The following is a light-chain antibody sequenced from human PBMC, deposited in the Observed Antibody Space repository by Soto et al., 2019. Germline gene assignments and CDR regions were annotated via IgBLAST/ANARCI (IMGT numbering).Light chain of an antibody. Sequence: EIVMTQSPSTRPVSQGQRATLSCRASQSVSSNLAWYQQKPGQAPRLLIYGASTRATGIPARFSGSGSGTEVTLTISSLQSEDFAVDYCQQYNNWPETFGQGTKVDIK. CDR2: GAS. CDR1: QSVSSN. CDR3: QQYNNWPET. V-gene: IGKV3-15*01. J-gene: IGKJ1*01.